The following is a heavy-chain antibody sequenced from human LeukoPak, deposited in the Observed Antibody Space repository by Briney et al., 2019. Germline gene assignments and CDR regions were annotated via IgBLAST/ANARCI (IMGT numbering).Heavy chain of an antibody. CDR3: AKDRSPLDTASLIPHY. V-gene: IGHV3-9*01. D-gene: IGHD5-18*01. CDR1: GFTFDDYA. J-gene: IGHJ4*02. CDR2: ISWNSGSI. Sequence: GGSLRLSCAASGFTFDDYAMHWVRHAPGKGLEWVSGISWNSGSIGYADSVKGRFTISRDNAKNSLYLQMNSLRAEDTALYYCAKDRSPLDTASLIPHYWGQGTLVTVSS.